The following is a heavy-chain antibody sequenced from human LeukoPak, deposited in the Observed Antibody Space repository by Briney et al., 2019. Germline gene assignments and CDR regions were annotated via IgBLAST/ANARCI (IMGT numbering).Heavy chain of an antibody. D-gene: IGHD4/OR15-4a*01. V-gene: IGHV3-21*01. CDR1: GFTFSNYR. Sequence: GGSLRLSCAAPGFTFSNYRMDSVRQAPGKGLEWVSSISDNRTYRYYADSVKGRFTISTDNAKNSLSLQMNSLTAEDTAVYYCARGGKLDYPFDYWGQGTLVTVSS. CDR3: ARGGKLDYPFDY. CDR2: ISDNRTYR. J-gene: IGHJ4*02.